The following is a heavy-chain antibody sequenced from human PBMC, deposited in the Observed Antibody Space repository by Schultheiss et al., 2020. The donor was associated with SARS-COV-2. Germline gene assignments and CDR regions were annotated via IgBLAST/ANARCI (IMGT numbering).Heavy chain of an antibody. Sequence: SETLSLTCSGSGGSVSSGPYYWNWIRQPPGKGLEWIGYIYYSGSTNYNPSLKSRVTISVDTSKNQFSLKLSSVTAADTAVYYCARFIAAAGGAWNWGQGTLVTVSS. CDR1: GGSVSSGPYY. D-gene: IGHD6-25*01. V-gene: IGHV4-61*01. CDR2: IYYSGST. J-gene: IGHJ4*02. CDR3: ARFIAAAGGAWN.